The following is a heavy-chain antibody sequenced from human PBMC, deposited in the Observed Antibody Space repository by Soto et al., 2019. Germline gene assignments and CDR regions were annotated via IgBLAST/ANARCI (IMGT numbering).Heavy chain of an antibody. CDR2: ISYDGSNK. V-gene: IGHV3-30-3*01. J-gene: IGHJ6*02. CDR3: AREPSYNYYYGMDV. CDR1: GFTFSSYA. Sequence: PGGSLRLSCAASGFTFSSYAMHWVRQAPGKGLEWVAVISYDGSNKYYADSVKGRFTISRDNSKNTLYLQMNSLRAEDTAVYYCAREPSYNYYYGMDVWGQGTTVTVSS. D-gene: IGHD3-10*01.